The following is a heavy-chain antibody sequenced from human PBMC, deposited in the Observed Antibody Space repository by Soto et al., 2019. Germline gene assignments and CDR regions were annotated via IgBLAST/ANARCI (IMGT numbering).Heavy chain of an antibody. CDR2: ISYDGSNK. CDR3: AREDCGDCRDGGYFQH. Sequence: QVQLVESGGGVVQPGRSLRLSCAASGFTFSSYAMHWVRQAPGKGLEWVAVISYDGSNKYYADSVKGRFTISRDNSKNTLYLQMNSLRAEDTAVYYCAREDCGDCRDGGYFQHWGQGTLVAVSS. D-gene: IGHD2-21*02. CDR1: GFTFSSYA. V-gene: IGHV3-30-3*01. J-gene: IGHJ1*01.